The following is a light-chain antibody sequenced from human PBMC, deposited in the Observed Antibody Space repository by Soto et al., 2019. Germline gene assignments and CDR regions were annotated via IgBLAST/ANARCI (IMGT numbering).Light chain of an antibody. CDR3: SSYTSSSTYV. CDR1: SSDVGAFDY. Sequence: QSALTQPASVSGSPGQSITMSCTGTSSDVGAFDYVSWYQQYPGNAPKLMIYDVSNRPSGISNRFSGSKSGNTASLTISGLQAEDEADYYCSSYTSSSTYVFGTGTKVTVL. CDR2: DVS. V-gene: IGLV2-14*03. J-gene: IGLJ1*01.